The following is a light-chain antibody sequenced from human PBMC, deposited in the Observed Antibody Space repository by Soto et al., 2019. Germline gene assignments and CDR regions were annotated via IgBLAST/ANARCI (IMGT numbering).Light chain of an antibody. Sequence: EIVLTQSPGTLSLSPGETATLSCRASQSVARDLSWYQQKPGQAPRLLISRAFIGATGIPDRFSGSGSGTDFTHTINRLEPEDSAVYYCQQHTISMYTFGQGTKLEIK. J-gene: IGKJ2*01. CDR2: RAF. CDR3: QQHTISMYT. CDR1: QSVARD. V-gene: IGKV3-20*01.